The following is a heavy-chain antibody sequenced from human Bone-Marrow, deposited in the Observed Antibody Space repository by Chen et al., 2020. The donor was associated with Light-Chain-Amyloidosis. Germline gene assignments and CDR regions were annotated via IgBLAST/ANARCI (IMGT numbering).Heavy chain of an antibody. V-gene: IGHV5-51*01. D-gene: IGHD5-12*01. J-gene: IGHJ4*02. CDR1: GYTFPNYW. CDR3: ARRRDGYNFDY. Sequence: EVQLEQSGPEVKKPGESLKISCKGSGYTFPNYWIGWVRQMPGKGLEWMGVIYPDDSEARYSPSLEGQVTNSGDKSRPTAYPQLRSPKGSDPAMYYCARRRDGYNFDYWGQGTLVTVSS. CDR2: IYPDDSEA.